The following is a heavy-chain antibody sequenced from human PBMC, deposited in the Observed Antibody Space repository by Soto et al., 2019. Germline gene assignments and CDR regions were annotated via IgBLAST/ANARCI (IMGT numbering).Heavy chain of an antibody. V-gene: IGHV3-7*01. D-gene: IGHD3-10*01. Sequence: EVQLVESGGGLVQPGGSLRLSCAASGFTFSSYWMSWVRQAPGKGLEWVANIKQDGSEKYYVDSVKGRFTITRINAENSLYLQMPSQRAEDPAVYYCARLESHVLQCFEEVAPMCVWGKGTTVTVSS. J-gene: IGHJ6*04. CDR3: ARLESHVLQCFEEVAPMCV. CDR1: GFTFSSYW. CDR2: IKQDGSEK.